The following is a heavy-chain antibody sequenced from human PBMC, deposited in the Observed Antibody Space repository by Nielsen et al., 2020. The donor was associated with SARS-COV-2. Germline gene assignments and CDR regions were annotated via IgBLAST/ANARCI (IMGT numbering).Heavy chain of an antibody. Sequence: SETLSLTCTVSGGSISSSSYYWSWIRQPPGKGLEWIGYIYYSGSTNYNPSLKSRVTISVDTSKNQFSLKLSSVTAADTAVYYCARDRFGDSWFDPWGQGTLVTVSS. CDR1: GGSISSSSYY. D-gene: IGHD3-10*01. V-gene: IGHV4-61*01. CDR3: ARDRFGDSWFDP. J-gene: IGHJ5*02. CDR2: IYYSGST.